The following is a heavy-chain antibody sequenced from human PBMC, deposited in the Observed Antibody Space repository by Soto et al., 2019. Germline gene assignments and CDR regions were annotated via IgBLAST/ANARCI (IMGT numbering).Heavy chain of an antibody. CDR1: GGSISSGGYS. Sequence: PSETLSLTCAVSGGSISSGGYSWNRIRQPLGKGLEWIGYIYHSGSTYYNPSLKSRVTISVDKSKNQFSLKLTSVTAADTAVYYCARDQLEGNWFDPWGQGTLVTVSS. CDR3: ARDQLEGNWFDP. J-gene: IGHJ5*02. V-gene: IGHV4-30-2*01. CDR2: IYHSGST. D-gene: IGHD1-1*01.